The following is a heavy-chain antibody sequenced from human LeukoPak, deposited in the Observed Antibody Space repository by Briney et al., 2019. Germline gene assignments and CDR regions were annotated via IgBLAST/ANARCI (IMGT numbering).Heavy chain of an antibody. CDR2: ISSSSSTI. CDR3: ARDRPYCSGGSCYHYYYYGMDV. Sequence: GGSLRLSCAASGFTFSSYSMNWVRQAPGKGLEWVSYISSSSSTIYYADSVKGRFTISRGNAKNSLYLQMNSLRAEDTAVYYCARDRPYCSGGSCYHYYYYGMDVWGQGTTVTVSS. J-gene: IGHJ6*02. D-gene: IGHD2-15*01. CDR1: GFTFSSYS. V-gene: IGHV3-48*04.